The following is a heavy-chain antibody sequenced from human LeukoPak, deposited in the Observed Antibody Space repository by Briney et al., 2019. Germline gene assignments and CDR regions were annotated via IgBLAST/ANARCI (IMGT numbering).Heavy chain of an antibody. J-gene: IGHJ4*02. CDR2: IKSKTDGGTT. D-gene: IGHD3-22*01. CDR1: GFTFSNAW. CDR3: TTDPLLGGTYYYDSSGYY. V-gene: IGHV3-15*01. Sequence: PGGSLRLSCAASGFTFSNAWMSWVRQAPGKGLEWVGRIKSKTDGGTTDYAAPVKGRFTISRDDSKNTLYLQMNSLKTEDTAVYYCTTDPLLGGTYYYDSSGYYWGQGTLVTVSS.